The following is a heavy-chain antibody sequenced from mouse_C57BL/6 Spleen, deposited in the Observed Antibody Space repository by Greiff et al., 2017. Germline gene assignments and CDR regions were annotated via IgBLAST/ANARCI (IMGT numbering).Heavy chain of an antibody. Sequence: EVQRVESGGGLVKPGGSLKLSCAASGFTFSSYTMSWVRQTPEKRLEWVATISGGGGNTYYPDSVKGRFTISRDNAKNTLYLQMSSLRSEDTALYYCARHEVANAMDYWGQGTSVTVSS. CDR3: ARHEVANAMDY. CDR1: GFTFSSYT. V-gene: IGHV5-9*01. J-gene: IGHJ4*01. D-gene: IGHD1-1*01. CDR2: ISGGGGNT.